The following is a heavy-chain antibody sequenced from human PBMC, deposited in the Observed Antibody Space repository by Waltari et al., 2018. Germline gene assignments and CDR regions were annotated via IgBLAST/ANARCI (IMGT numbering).Heavy chain of an antibody. CDR3: AVARGNYDVLTGFPVDS. CDR1: GFSLPNYP. J-gene: IGHJ5*01. CDR2: ISETSRTT. Sequence: EERLVQSGGGLVQPGGSLRLSCEASGFSLPNYPMNWVRQAPGTGLEWVAYISETSRTTFYADSVRGRFIISRNNAKNSLSLQMVSLRGEDTAVYYCAVARGNYDVLTGFPVDSWGQGTLVTVSS. V-gene: IGHV3-48*01. D-gene: IGHD3-9*01.